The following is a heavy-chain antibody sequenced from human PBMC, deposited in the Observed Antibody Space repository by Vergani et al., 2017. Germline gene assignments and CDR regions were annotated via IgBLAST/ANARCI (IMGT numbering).Heavy chain of an antibody. CDR2: IYTSGST. D-gene: IGHD2-21*02. V-gene: IGHV4-61*02. CDR1: GGSISSGSYY. CDR3: ARVWGLAPPSYMDV. Sequence: QVQLQESGPGLVKPSQTLSLTCTVSGGSISSGSYYWSWIRQPAGKGLEWIGRIYTSGSTNYNPSLKSRVTISVDTSKNQFSLKLSSVTAADTAVYYCARVWGLAPPSYMDVWGKGTTVTVSS. J-gene: IGHJ6*03.